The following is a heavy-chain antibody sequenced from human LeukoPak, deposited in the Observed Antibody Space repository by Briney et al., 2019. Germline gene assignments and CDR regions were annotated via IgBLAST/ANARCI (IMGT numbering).Heavy chain of an antibody. Sequence: GGSLRLSCAGSGFTFSTCAIQWVRQAPGRGLEWVSSVSPSGGETFYAASVKGRFTISRDESQNTVYLQLSSLSAEDTAVYYCARRLNWGFSDFWGQGTLVTVSS. D-gene: IGHD7-27*01. CDR2: VSPSGGET. V-gene: IGHV3-23*01. J-gene: IGHJ4*02. CDR3: ARRLNWGFSDF. CDR1: GFTFSTCA.